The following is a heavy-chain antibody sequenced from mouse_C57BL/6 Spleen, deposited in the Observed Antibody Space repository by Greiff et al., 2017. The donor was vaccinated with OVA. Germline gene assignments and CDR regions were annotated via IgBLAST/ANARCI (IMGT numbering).Heavy chain of an antibody. J-gene: IGHJ2*01. CDR1: GFNIKDYY. D-gene: IGHD1-1*01. V-gene: IGHV14-2*01. Sequence: VHVKQSGAELVKPGASVKLSCTASGFNIKDYYMHWVKQRTEQGLEWIGRIDPEDGETKYAPKFQGKATITADTSSNTAYLQLSSLTSEDTAVYYCARGNYEYYFDYWGQGTTLTVSS. CDR2: IDPEDGET. CDR3: ARGNYEYYFDY.